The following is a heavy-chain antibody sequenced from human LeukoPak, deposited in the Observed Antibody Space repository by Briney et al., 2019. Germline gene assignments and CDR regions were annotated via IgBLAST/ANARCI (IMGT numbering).Heavy chain of an antibody. J-gene: IGHJ4*02. D-gene: IGHD5-18*01. CDR3: ARVHVDTAMVPRIDY. Sequence: GGSLRLSCAASGFTFSSYSMNWVRQAPGKGLEWVSYISSSSSTIYYADSVKGRFTISRDNAKNSLYLQMNSLRAEDTAVYYCARVHVDTAMVPRIDYWGQGSLVTVPS. CDR2: ISSSSSTI. CDR1: GFTFSSYS. V-gene: IGHV3-48*04.